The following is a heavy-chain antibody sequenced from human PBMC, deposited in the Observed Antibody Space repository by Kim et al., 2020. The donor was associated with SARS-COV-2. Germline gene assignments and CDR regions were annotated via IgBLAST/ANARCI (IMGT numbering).Heavy chain of an antibody. D-gene: IGHD3-22*01. V-gene: IGHV4-61*01. J-gene: IGHJ6*02. CDR1: GGSLSSSSYY. Sequence: SETLSLTCTVSGGSLSSSSYYWSWVRQPPGKGLEWIGCIYDSVSTDFNPSLKSRVTISVDASKNQFSLKLTSVTAADTAGYYCARDSYYDSSGYYSWGGVTSRFSQGMDVWGQGTTVTVSS. CDR2: IYDSVST. CDR3: ARDSYYDSSGYYSWGGVTSRFSQGMDV.